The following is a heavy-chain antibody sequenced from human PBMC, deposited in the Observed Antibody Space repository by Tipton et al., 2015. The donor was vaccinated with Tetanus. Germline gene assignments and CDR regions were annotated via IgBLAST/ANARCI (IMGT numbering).Heavy chain of an antibody. D-gene: IGHD1-26*01. Sequence: SLRLSCEVSGFSFSNYKMNWVRQRPGRGLEWVSSISSTSRYINYADSLKGRFTISRDNAKNSLFLEINSLRAEDTAVYYCARSRAIVNLAPDAFDIWGQGTMVTVSS. J-gene: IGHJ3*02. CDR1: GFSFSNYK. CDR2: ISSTSRYI. V-gene: IGHV3-21*01. CDR3: ARSRAIVNLAPDAFDI.